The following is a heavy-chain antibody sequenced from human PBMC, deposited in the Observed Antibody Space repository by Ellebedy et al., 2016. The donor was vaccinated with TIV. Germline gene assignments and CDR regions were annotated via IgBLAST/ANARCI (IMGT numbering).Heavy chain of an antibody. Sequence: AASVKVSCKASGYTFTNYPISWVRQAPGQGLEWMGGIIPIFATANYAQKFQGRVTITADESTSTAYMELSSLRSEDTAVYYCARDSSGYYYTVGAFDIWGQGTMVTVSS. CDR2: IIPIFATA. J-gene: IGHJ3*02. CDR1: GYTFTNYP. CDR3: ARDSSGYYYTVGAFDI. V-gene: IGHV1-69*13. D-gene: IGHD3-22*01.